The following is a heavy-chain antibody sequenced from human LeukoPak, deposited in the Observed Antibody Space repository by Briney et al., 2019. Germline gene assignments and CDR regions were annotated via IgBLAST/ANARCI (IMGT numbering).Heavy chain of an antibody. V-gene: IGHV3-30*18. J-gene: IGHJ4*02. CDR3: ANENYYGSGSYADH. CDR1: GFTFSSYG. CDR2: ISYDGSNK. Sequence: GGSLRLSCAASGFTFSSYGMHWVRQAPGKGLEWVAVISYDGSNKYYADSVKGRFTISRDNSKNTLYLQMSSLRAEDTAVYYCANENYYGSGSYADHWGQGTLVTVSS. D-gene: IGHD3-10*01.